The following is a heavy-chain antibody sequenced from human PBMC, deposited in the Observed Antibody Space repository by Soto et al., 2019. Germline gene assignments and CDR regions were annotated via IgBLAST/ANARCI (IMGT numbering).Heavy chain of an antibody. CDR1: GFTFSSYD. J-gene: IGHJ5*02. CDR3: ARGDYDILTGYYGFNYWFDP. CDR2: IGTAGDT. Sequence: PGGSLRLSCAASGFTFSSYDMHWVRQATGKGLEWVSAIGTAGDTYYPGSVKGRLTISRENAKNSLYLQMNSLRAGDTAVYYCARGDYDILTGYYGFNYWFDPWGQGTLVTVSS. V-gene: IGHV3-13*04. D-gene: IGHD3-9*01.